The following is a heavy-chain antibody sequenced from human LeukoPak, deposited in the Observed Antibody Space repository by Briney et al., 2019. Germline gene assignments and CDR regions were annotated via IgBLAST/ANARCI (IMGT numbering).Heavy chain of an antibody. CDR3: ASEPDYDSSGYHRLFDY. Sequence: GGSLRLSCAASGFTFSSYSMNWVRPAPGKGLEWVSYISSGSSTIYYADSVEGRFTISRDNAKNSLYLQMNSLRAEDTAVYYCASEPDYDSSGYHRLFDYWGQGTLVTVSS. V-gene: IGHV3-48*01. CDR2: ISSGSSTI. D-gene: IGHD3-22*01. CDR1: GFTFSSYS. J-gene: IGHJ4*02.